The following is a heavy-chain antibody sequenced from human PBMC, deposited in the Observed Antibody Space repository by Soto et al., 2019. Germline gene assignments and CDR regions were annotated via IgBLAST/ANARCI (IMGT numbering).Heavy chain of an antibody. CDR2: IIPIFGTA. D-gene: IGHD3-22*01. J-gene: IGHJ3*02. V-gene: IGHV1-69*13. CDR3: ARTYDSSGYYAFDI. Sequence: GAAVKVSFKASGYKVTTYGVSWLRQAPGQGLEWMGGIIPIFGTANYAQNFQGRVTITADESTSTAYMELSSLRSEDTAVYYCARTYDSSGYYAFDIWGQGTMVTVSS. CDR1: GYKVTTYG.